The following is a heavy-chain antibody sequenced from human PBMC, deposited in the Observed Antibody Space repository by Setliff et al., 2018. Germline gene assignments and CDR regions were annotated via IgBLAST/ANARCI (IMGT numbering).Heavy chain of an antibody. D-gene: IGHD3-16*02. CDR2: INNDGSST. J-gene: IGHJ6*02. Sequence: GESLKISCAAAGFTFSSHWMHWVRQAPGKRLMWVSRINNDGSSTTYEDSVKGRFTISRDNSKNTVYLRMNALRAEDTGLYYCARDRGQVTVNNRYGFYYYGMDVWGQGTTVTVSS. V-gene: IGHV3-74*01. CDR3: ARDRGQVTVNNRYGFYYYGMDV. CDR1: GFTFSSHW.